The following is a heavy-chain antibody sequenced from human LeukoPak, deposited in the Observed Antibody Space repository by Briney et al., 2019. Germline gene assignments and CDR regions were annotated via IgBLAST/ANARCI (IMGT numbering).Heavy chain of an antibody. V-gene: IGHV1-2*02. CDR3: ARPKEYSSGNYFDY. CDR1: GYTFADYY. D-gene: IGHD6-25*01. CDR2: INPNTGGT. Sequence: ASVKVSCKASGYTFADYYMHWVRQAPGQGLEWKGWINPNTGGTNYAQRFQGRVTMTRDTSISTPYMELSWLRSDDTAVYYCARPKEYSSGNYFDYWGQGTLVTVSS. J-gene: IGHJ4*02.